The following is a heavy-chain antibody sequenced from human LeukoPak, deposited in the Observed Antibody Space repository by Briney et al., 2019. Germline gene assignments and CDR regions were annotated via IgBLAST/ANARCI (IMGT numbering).Heavy chain of an antibody. Sequence: GESLKISCKGSGYNFASYWIGWVRQMPEKVLEWMGIIYPGDSDTRYSPSFQGQVTISADKSISTAYLQWSSLKASDTAMYYCARQISSSSDYWGQGTLVTVSS. CDR3: ARQISSSSDY. D-gene: IGHD6-6*01. CDR1: GYNFASYW. V-gene: IGHV5-51*01. CDR2: IYPGDSDT. J-gene: IGHJ4*02.